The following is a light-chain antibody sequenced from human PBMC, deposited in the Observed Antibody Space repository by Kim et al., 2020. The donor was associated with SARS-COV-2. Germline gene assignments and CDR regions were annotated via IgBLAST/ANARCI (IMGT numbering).Light chain of an antibody. CDR3: QQFSNSLFT. V-gene: IGKV1D-13*01. CDR2: DAS. Sequence: SASVGDRVTITWRASQDISSALAWYQQKTGKAPKVLIYDASSLESGVPSRFSGSGSGTDFTLTISSLQPEDFATYYCQQFSNSLFTFGGGTKVEI. J-gene: IGKJ4*01. CDR1: QDISSA.